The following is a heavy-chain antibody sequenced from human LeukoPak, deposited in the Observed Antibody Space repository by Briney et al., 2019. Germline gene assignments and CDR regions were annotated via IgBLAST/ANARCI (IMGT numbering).Heavy chain of an antibody. CDR2: FDPEDGET. CDR1: GYTLTELS. Sequence: ASVKVSCEVSGYTLTELSMHWVRQAPGKGLEWMGGFDPEDGETIYAQKFQGRVTMTEDTSTDTAYMELSSLRSEDTAVYYCATGRYSSGWYRLFDWFDPWGQGTLVTVSS. J-gene: IGHJ5*02. D-gene: IGHD6-19*01. CDR3: ATGRYSSGWYRLFDWFDP. V-gene: IGHV1-24*01.